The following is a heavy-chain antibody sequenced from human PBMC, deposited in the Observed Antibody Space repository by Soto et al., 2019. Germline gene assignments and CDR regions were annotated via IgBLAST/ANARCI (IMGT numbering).Heavy chain of an antibody. J-gene: IGHJ4*02. Sequence: GCLVPSCAASGSSFDRFVMSGIRQAPGKGLEWVSAISGSGGRTYYADSVEGRFSISRDNSKSTLYLQMTSLTVEDTALSYCVKPNAVDISVDSWGQGTLVTVSS. V-gene: IGHV3-23*01. CDR1: GSSFDRFV. CDR3: VKPNAVDISVDS. D-gene: IGHD2-2*03. CDR2: ISGSGGRT.